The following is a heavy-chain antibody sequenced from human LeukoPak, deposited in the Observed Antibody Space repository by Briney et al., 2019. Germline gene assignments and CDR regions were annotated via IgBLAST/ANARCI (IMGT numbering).Heavy chain of an antibody. J-gene: IGHJ4*02. CDR3: AKDIWGSKSGSFDY. Sequence: GGSLRLSCAASGFTFDDYAMHWVRQAPGKGLEWVSGISWNSGSIGYADSVKGRFTISRDNAKNSLYLQMNSLRAEDTALYYCAKDIWGSKSGSFDYWGQGTLVTVSS. CDR2: ISWNSGSI. V-gene: IGHV3-9*01. D-gene: IGHD3-16*01. CDR1: GFTFDDYA.